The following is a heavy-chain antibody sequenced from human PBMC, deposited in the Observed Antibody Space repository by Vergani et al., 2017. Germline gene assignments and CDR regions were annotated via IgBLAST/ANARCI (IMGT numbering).Heavy chain of an antibody. CDR2: IYTSGST. D-gene: IGHD2-15*01. CDR3: ARDSCSGGSCYYYYGMDV. J-gene: IGHJ6*02. V-gene: IGHV4-4*07. Sequence: QVQLQESGPGLVKPSETLSLTCTVSGGSISSYYWSWIRQPAGKGLEWIGRIYTSGSTNYNPSLKSRVTMSVDTSKNQFSLKLSSVTAADTAVYYRARDSCSGGSCYYYYGMDVWGQGTTVTVSS. CDR1: GGSISSYY.